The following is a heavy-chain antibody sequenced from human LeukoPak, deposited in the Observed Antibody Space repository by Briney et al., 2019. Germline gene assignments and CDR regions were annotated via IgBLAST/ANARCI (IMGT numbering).Heavy chain of an antibody. J-gene: IGHJ6*02. CDR2: INPNSGGAT. CDR3: ARDYYGSGSYYSDYYGMDV. Sequence: VASVKVSCKASGYTFTDNYIHWVRQAPGQGLEWMGWINPNSGGATDYAQKFQGRVTMTSDTSISTAYMELSRLRSDDTAVYYCARDYYGSGSYYSDYYGMDVWGQGTTVTVSS. CDR1: GYTFTDNY. V-gene: IGHV1-2*02. D-gene: IGHD3-10*01.